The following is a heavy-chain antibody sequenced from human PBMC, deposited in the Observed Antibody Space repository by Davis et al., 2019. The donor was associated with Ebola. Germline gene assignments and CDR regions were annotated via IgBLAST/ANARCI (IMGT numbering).Heavy chain of an antibody. CDR3: ARAELWFGELGSWYFDL. V-gene: IGHV1-8*01. J-gene: IGHJ2*01. Sequence: ASVKVSCKTYGYTFSSYDVNWVRQATGQGLEYMGWMNPDSGNTGYAQKFQGRVTMTRDTSINTAYMELSSLRSEDTAVYYCARAELWFGELGSWYFDLWGRGTLVTVSS. CDR1: GYTFSSYD. D-gene: IGHD3-10*01. CDR2: MNPDSGNT.